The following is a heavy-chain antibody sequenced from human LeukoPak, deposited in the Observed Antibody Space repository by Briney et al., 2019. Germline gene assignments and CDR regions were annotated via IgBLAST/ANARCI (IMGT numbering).Heavy chain of an antibody. V-gene: IGHV3-48*01. CDR1: GFTFSGYS. D-gene: IGHD1-26*01. CDR3: ARDAPTAQATPDAFDI. J-gene: IGHJ3*02. Sequence: PGGSLRLSCAASGFTFSGYSMNWVRQAPGKGLEWVSYISSSSSTIYYADSVKGRFTISRDNAKNSLYLQMNSLRAEDTAVYYCARDAPTAQATPDAFDIWGQGTMVTVSS. CDR2: ISSSSSTI.